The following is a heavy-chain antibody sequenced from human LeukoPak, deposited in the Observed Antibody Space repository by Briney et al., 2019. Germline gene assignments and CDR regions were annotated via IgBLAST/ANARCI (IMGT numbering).Heavy chain of an antibody. CDR1: GYSFTRDW. D-gene: IGHD3-22*01. J-gene: IGHJ4*02. Sequence: GESLNISCKGSGYSFTRDWIGWVRQMPGKGLEWMGIIYPDDSDIRYSPSFQGQVIISADKSINTAYLQWSSLKASDTAMYYCAGSRGYYFDYWGQGTLVTVSS. V-gene: IGHV5-51*01. CDR2: IYPDDSDI. CDR3: AGSRGYYFDY.